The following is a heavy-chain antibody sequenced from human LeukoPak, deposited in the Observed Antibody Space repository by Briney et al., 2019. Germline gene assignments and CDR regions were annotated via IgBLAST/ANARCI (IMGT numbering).Heavy chain of an antibody. CDR1: GYTFTGYY. CDR2: INPNSGGT. D-gene: IGHD3-3*01. V-gene: IGHV1-2*02. J-gene: IGHJ4*02. Sequence: ASVKVSCKASGYTFTGYYMHWVRQAPGQGLEWMGWINPNSGGTNYAQKFQGRVTMTRDTSISTAYMELSRLRSDDTAVYYCARDPYLWSGYYTGDYWGQGTLVTVSS. CDR3: ARDPYLWSGYYTGDY.